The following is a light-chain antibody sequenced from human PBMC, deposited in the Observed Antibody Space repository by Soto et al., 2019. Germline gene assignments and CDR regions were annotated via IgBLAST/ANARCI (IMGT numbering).Light chain of an antibody. J-gene: IGKJ1*01. V-gene: IGKV1-39*01. CDR3: QQSYSRPRT. CDR2: TTS. Sequence: DIQMTQSPSSLSAYVGDRVTITCRASQSISTYLNWCLQKPGKAPNLLIYTTSILESGVPSRFSGSGSGTDFTLTISSLQPEDFATYFCQQSYSRPRTFGQGTKVDIK. CDR1: QSISTY.